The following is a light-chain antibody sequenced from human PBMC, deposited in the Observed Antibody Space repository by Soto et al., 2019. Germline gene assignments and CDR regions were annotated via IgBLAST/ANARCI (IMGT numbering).Light chain of an antibody. CDR1: SSDVGGYNY. CDR3: SSYTSRSTVV. Sequence: QSALTHPASVSGSPGQSITISCTGTSSDVGGYNYVSWYQQHPGKAPKLMIYEVSNRPSGVSNRFSGSKSGNTASLNISGLQAEDEADYYCSSYTSRSTVVFGGGTKVTVL. V-gene: IGLV2-14*01. J-gene: IGLJ2*01. CDR2: EVS.